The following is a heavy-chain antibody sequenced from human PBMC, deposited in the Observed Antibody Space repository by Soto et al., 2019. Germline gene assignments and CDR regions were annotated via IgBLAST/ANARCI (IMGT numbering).Heavy chain of an antibody. Sequence: QVQLVQSGAEVKKPGASVKVSCQASGYTFTSYAMHWVRQAPGQRLEWMGWINAGNGNTKYSQTFQGRVTITSDTSARTAYMELSSLRSEDPAVYYCARSAPPLDYWGQGTLVTVSS. CDR1: GYTFTSYA. CDR2: INAGNGNT. J-gene: IGHJ4*02. V-gene: IGHV1-3*01. CDR3: ARSAPPLDY.